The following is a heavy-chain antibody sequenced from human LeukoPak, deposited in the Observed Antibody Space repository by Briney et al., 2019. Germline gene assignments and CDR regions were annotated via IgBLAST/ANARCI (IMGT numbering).Heavy chain of an antibody. J-gene: IGHJ4*02. CDR3: AQELSDIFVVRTDS. CDR1: GFTFSNTA. Sequence: GGSLRLSCAASGFTFSNTAMSWVRQTPGKGLEWVATMSAYNDRTHYADSVRGRFTVSRDNSKNTLSLQMNSLREDDTAVYYCAQELSDIFVVRTDSWGQGTLVTVS. V-gene: IGHV3-23*01. CDR2: MSAYNDRT. D-gene: IGHD3-9*01.